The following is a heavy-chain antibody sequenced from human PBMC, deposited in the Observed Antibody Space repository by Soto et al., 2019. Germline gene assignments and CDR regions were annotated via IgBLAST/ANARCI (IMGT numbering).Heavy chain of an antibody. D-gene: IGHD3-9*01. V-gene: IGHV1-24*01. J-gene: IGHJ6*02. CDR3: ATFDWLSHRRVGGMDV. CDR2: FDPEDGET. Sequence: ASVKVSCKASGYTFTDYGISWVRQAPGQGLEWMGGFDPEDGETNYAQKFQGRVTMTEDTSTDTAYMELSSLRSEDTAVYYCATFDWLSHRRVGGMDVWGQGTTVTVSS. CDR1: GYTFTDYG.